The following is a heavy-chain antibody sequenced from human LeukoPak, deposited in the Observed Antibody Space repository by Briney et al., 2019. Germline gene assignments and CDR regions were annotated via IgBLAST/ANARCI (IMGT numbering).Heavy chain of an antibody. J-gene: IGHJ4*02. D-gene: IGHD6-13*01. Sequence: GGSLRLSCSASGFTFSSYVMYWVRQAPGKGLEYVSTTNNNGRSTYHADSVKGRFTISRDNSKNTLYLQMDSLRVEDTAVYYCVKSGSDSWFAYFDSWGQGTLVTVSS. CDR2: TNNNGRST. CDR1: GFTFSSYV. CDR3: VKSGSDSWFAYFDS. V-gene: IGHV3-64D*06.